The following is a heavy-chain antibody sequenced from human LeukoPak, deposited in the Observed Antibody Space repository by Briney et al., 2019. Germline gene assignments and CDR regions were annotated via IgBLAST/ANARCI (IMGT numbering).Heavy chain of an antibody. V-gene: IGHV1-69*04. D-gene: IGHD6-6*01. CDR2: IIPILGIP. CDR3: ARDSITIAAPHDY. Sequence: SVKVSCKASGDTFINYAISWVRQAPGQGLEWMGRIIPILGIPNYAQKFQDRVTITADKSTSTASMELSSLRSEDTAMYYCARDSITIAAPHDYWGQGTLVTVSS. CDR1: GDTFINYA. J-gene: IGHJ4*02.